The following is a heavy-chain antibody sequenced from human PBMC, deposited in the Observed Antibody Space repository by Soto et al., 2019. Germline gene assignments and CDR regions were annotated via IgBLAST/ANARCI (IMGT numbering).Heavy chain of an antibody. CDR3: ASWQLQEHAYDI. Sequence: DVQLVESGGGLIQPGGSLRLSCAAFGLTVSGKKYLAWVRQAPGKGLEWLSGLYDVDGTYYADSVKGRFTVSRDSSQSVVHLQMHSLRPDDTAVYYCASWQLQEHAYDIWGLGTAVTVSS. V-gene: IGHV3-53*01. CDR2: LYDVDGT. D-gene: IGHD1-1*01. J-gene: IGHJ3*02. CDR1: GLTVSGKKY.